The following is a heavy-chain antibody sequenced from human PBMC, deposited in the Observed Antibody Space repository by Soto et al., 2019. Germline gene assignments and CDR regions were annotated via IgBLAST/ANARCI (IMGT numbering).Heavy chain of an antibody. Sequence: SETLSLTCTVSGDSIISYYWSWILQPPGKGLEWIGYIYYSGSPDYNPSLKTRVTISVDTSKNQFSLKLSSVTAADTSIYYCARLGDDSPYNLFAPWGQGTLVTVSS. CDR2: IYYSGSP. J-gene: IGHJ5*02. CDR1: GDSIISYY. D-gene: IGHD3-16*01. CDR3: ARLGDDSPYNLFAP. V-gene: IGHV4-59*01.